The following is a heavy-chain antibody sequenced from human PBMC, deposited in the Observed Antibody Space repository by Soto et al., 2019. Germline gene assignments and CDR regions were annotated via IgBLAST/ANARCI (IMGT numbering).Heavy chain of an antibody. D-gene: IGHD1-1*01. CDR2: IYYSGST. V-gene: IGHV4-59*08. J-gene: IGHJ4*02. CDR1: GGSISSYY. Sequence: QVQLQESGPGLVKPSETLSLTCTVSGGSISSYYWSWIRQPPGKGLEWIGYIYYSGSTNYNPSLTSRVTISVVTSKHQFSQKLSSVTAADMALYYCARRLEYSGQGTLVAVSS. CDR3: ARRLEY.